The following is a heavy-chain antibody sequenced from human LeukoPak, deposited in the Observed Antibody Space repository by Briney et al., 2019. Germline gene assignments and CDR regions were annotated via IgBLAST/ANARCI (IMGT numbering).Heavy chain of an antibody. J-gene: IGHJ4*02. CDR3: ARGPNYGDRVDYFDY. Sequence: GGSLRLSCAASGFIFRNHWMSWVRQVPGRGLEWVAHIKQGGNEKHYVDSVEGRFTLSRDDSKNSLYLQMNSLRVDGSAVYYCARGPNYGDRVDYFDYWGQGTLVTVSS. V-gene: IGHV3-7*01. D-gene: IGHD4-17*01. CDR1: GFIFRNHW. CDR2: IKQGGNEK.